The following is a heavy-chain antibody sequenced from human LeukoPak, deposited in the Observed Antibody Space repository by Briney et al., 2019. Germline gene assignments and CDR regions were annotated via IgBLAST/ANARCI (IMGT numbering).Heavy chain of an antibody. CDR3: ASLWELTMA. CDR2: ISIGGDTR. D-gene: IGHD3-16*01. Sequence: PGESLRLSCAASGFRFSNYEMDWVRQAPGKGLEWVSYISIGGDTRHYADSVKGRFTISRDNAKNSVCLQMNSLRAEDTAVYFCASLWELTMAWGQGTLVTVSS. CDR1: GFRFSNYE. V-gene: IGHV3-48*03. J-gene: IGHJ5*02.